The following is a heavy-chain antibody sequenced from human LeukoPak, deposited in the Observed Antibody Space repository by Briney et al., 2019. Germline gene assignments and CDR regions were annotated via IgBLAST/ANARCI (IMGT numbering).Heavy chain of an antibody. CDR2: IIPIFGTA. J-gene: IGHJ4*02. D-gene: IGHD2-21*02. CDR1: GYTFTSYG. CDR3: ARARHKAYCGGDCYSYYFDY. Sequence: ASVKVSCKASGYTFTSYGISWVRQAPGQGLEWMGGIIPIFGTANYAQKFQGRVTITADESTSTAYMELSSLRSEDTAVYYCARARHKAYCGGDCYSYYFDYWGQGTLVTVSS. V-gene: IGHV1-69*13.